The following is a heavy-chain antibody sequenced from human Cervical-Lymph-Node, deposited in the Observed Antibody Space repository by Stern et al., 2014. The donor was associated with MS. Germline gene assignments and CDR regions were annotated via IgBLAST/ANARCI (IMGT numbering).Heavy chain of an antibody. J-gene: IGHJ3*02. Sequence: MQLVESGAEVKKPGASVTVSCKSSGYTLTSYGISWVRQAPGQGLEWMGWISAYNGNTNCAQKLQGRVTMTQDTSTSTAYMELRSLRSDDTAVYYCARGLLGSENAFDIWGQGTMVTVSS. CDR1: GYTLTSYG. CDR3: ARGLLGSENAFDI. CDR2: ISAYNGNT. V-gene: IGHV1-18*01. D-gene: IGHD2-15*01.